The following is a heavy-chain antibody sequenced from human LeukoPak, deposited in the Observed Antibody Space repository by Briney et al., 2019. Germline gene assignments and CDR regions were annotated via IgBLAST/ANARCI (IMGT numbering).Heavy chain of an antibody. D-gene: IGHD4-17*01. J-gene: IGHJ1*01. CDR2: IIPILGIA. Sequence: GASVKVSCKASGGTFSSYAISWVRQAPGQGLEWMGRIIPILGIANYAQKFQGRVTITADKSTSTAYMELSSLRSEDTAVYYCARDVSYGDYEHFQHWGQGTLVTVSS. V-gene: IGHV1-69*04. CDR1: GGTFSSYA. CDR3: ARDVSYGDYEHFQH.